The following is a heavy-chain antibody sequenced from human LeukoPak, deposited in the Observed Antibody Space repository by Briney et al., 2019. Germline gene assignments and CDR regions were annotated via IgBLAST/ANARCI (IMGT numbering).Heavy chain of an antibody. CDR2: INHSGRT. D-gene: IGHD2-21*02. V-gene: IGHV4-34*01. J-gene: IGHJ4*02. CDR3: AGGGGDKDRLDY. CDR1: GGSFSGYY. Sequence: PSETLSLTCAVYGGSFSGYYWRWIRPPPGKGLEWIGEINHSGRTNYNQSLKSRVTISVDTSKKQFSLKLSSVAAADTAGYYCAGGGGDKDRLDYWGQGTLVTVSS.